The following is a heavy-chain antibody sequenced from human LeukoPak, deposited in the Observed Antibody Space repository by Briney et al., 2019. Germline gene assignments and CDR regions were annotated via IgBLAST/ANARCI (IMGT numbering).Heavy chain of an antibody. D-gene: IGHD3-10*01. CDR3: ARGFSVRGVMDY. CDR1: GGTFSSYA. CDR2: IIPIFGTA. V-gene: IGHV1-69*05. Sequence: SVKVSCKASGGTFSSYAISWVRQAPGQGLEWMGGIIPIFGTANYAQKFLGRVTITTDESTSTAYMELSSLRSEDTAVYYCARGFSVRGVMDYWGQGTLVTVSS. J-gene: IGHJ4*02.